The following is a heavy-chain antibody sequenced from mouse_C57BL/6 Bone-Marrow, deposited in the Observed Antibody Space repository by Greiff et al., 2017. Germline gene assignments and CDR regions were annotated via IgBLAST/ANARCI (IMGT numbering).Heavy chain of an antibody. V-gene: IGHV5-4*03. D-gene: IGHD2-2*01. CDR1: GFTFSSYA. CDR3: ARVAYGFYAMDY. J-gene: IGHJ4*01. CDR2: ISDGGSYT. Sequence: EVKLMESGGGLVKPGGSLKLSCAASGFTFSSYAMSWVRQTPEKRLEWVATISDGGSYTYYPDNVKGRFTISRDNAKNNLYLQMSHLKSEDTAMYYCARVAYGFYAMDYGGQGTSVTVSS.